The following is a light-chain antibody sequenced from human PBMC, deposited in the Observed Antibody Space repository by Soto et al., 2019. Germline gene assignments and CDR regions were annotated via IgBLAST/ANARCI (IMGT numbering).Light chain of an antibody. Sequence: EIVLTLSPGTLSLSPGERATLSCRASQSVSSSYLAWYQQKPGQAPRLLIYGASSRATDIPDRFSGSGSGTDFTLTISRLEPEDFAVYYCQQFDSSPQTFGQGTKVEIK. V-gene: IGKV3-20*01. CDR2: GAS. J-gene: IGKJ1*01. CDR3: QQFDSSPQT. CDR1: QSVSSSY.